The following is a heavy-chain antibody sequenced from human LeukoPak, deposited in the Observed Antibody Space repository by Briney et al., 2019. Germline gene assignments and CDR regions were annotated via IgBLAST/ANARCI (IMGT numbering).Heavy chain of an antibody. V-gene: IGHV5-51*01. CDR1: GYRFTTYW. CDR2: IYPGDSDT. J-gene: IGHJ4*02. CDR3: ARQGQDGSGWFDY. Sequence: GESLKISCKGSGYRFTTYWIGWVRPMPGRGLEWMGIIYPGDSDTRYSPSFQGQVTISADKSISTAYLQWSSLKASDTAMYYCARQGQDGSGWFDYWGQGTLVTVSS. D-gene: IGHD6-19*01.